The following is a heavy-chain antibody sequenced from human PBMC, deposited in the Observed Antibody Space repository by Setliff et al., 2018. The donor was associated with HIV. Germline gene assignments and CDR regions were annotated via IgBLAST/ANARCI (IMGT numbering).Heavy chain of an antibody. CDR3: ARAYNIWSDYNYYHSYFMGV. Sequence: ASVKVSCKASGYIFTNYGISWVRQAPGQGLEWMGWITGYNGNTNYAEKFQGRVTMTRDTSTSTAYLELRSLRSDDTAVYYCARAYNIWSDYNYYHSYFMGVWGKGTAVTVSS. J-gene: IGHJ6*03. CDR1: GYIFTNYG. D-gene: IGHD3-3*01. CDR2: ITGYNGNT. V-gene: IGHV1-18*01.